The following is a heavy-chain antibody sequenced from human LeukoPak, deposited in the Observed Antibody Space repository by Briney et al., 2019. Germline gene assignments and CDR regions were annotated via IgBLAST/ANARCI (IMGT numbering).Heavy chain of an antibody. Sequence: PGGSLRLSCAASGFTFSNAWMSWVRQAPGKGLEWVGRIKSKTDGGTTDYAAPVKGRFTISRDDSKNTLYLQMNSLKASDTAMYYCARRRGPYYYDSSPPEDDAFDIWGQGTMVTVSS. CDR1: GFTFSNAW. CDR2: IKSKTDGGTT. J-gene: IGHJ3*02. D-gene: IGHD3-22*01. CDR3: ARRRGPYYYDSSPPEDDAFDI. V-gene: IGHV3-15*01.